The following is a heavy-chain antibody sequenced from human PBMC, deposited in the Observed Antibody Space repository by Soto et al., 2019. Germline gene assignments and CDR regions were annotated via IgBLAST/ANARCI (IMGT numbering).Heavy chain of an antibody. V-gene: IGHV4-34*01. J-gene: IGHJ4*02. Sequence: SETLSLTCAVYGGSFSGYYWSWIRQPPGKGLEWIGEINHSGSTNYNPSLKSRVTISVDTSKNQSSLKLSSVTAADTAVYYCARGESTTHVDTAMVMYYFDYWGQGTLVTVSS. D-gene: IGHD5-18*01. CDR2: INHSGST. CDR3: ARGESTTHVDTAMVMYYFDY. CDR1: GGSFSGYY.